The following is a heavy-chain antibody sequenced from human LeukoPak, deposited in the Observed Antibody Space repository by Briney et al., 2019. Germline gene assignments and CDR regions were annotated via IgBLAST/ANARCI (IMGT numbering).Heavy chain of an antibody. CDR3: ARGSAYQLLWDWFDP. CDR2: INPNSGGT. J-gene: IGHJ5*02. D-gene: IGHD2-2*01. CDR1: GYTFTGYY. Sequence: EASVKVSCKASGYTFTGYYMHWVRQAPGQGLEWMGWINPNSGGTNYAQKFQGRVTMTRDTSISTAYMELSRLRSDDTAVYYCARGSAYQLLWDWFDPWGQGTLVTVSS. V-gene: IGHV1-2*02.